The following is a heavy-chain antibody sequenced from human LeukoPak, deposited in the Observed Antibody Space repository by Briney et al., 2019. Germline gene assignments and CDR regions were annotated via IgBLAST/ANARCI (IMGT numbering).Heavy chain of an antibody. CDR3: ARVGITGTTYYYYMDV. CDR2: INHSGST. CDR1: GGSFSGYY. J-gene: IGHJ6*03. V-gene: IGHV4-34*01. D-gene: IGHD1-7*01. Sequence: PSETLSLTCAVYGGSFSGYYWSWIRQPPGKGLEWIGEINHSGSTNYNPSLKSRVTISVDTSKNQFSLKLSSVTAADTAVYYCARVGITGTTYYYYMDVWGKGTTVTVSS.